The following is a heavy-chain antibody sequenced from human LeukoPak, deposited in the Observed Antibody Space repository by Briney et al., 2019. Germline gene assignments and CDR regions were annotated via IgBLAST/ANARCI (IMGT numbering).Heavy chain of an antibody. D-gene: IGHD6-19*01. CDR3: ATEVGSRYFEY. V-gene: IGHV1-24*01. Sequence: ASVKVSCKVSGYTLTDLSMHWVRQAPGKGLEWMGGVDSDDGERLYAQKFQGRVTMTEDAFIDTAYMELGGLRSDDTAVYFCATEVGSRYFEYWCQGALVTVSS. CDR1: GYTLTDLS. CDR2: VDSDDGER. J-gene: IGHJ4*02.